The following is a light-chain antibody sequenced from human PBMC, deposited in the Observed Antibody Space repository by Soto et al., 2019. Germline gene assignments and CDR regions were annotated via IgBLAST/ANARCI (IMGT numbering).Light chain of an antibody. CDR1: QGINNY. CDR2: AAS. Sequence: DIQMTQSPSSLSASIGDRVTITCRASQGINNYLAWFQQNPGQAPKSLIYAASSLPSGVPSKFSGGGSETHFTLTISSLQHEDFATYYCQQYYSYPYPFGQGTKLEI. J-gene: IGKJ2*01. CDR3: QQYYSYPYP. V-gene: IGKV1-16*02.